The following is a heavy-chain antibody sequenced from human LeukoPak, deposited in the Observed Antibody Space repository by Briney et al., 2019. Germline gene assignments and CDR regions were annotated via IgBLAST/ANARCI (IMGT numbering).Heavy chain of an antibody. D-gene: IGHD2-15*01. J-gene: IGHJ4*02. Sequence: ASVKVSCKASGYTFTGYYMFWVRQAPGQGLEWMGWINPNTGATKYAQNFQGRVTLTRDTSIRTTFMELSSLRSDDTAFYYCARDERFCNGDNHYPDLGYWGQRTMVTVSS. V-gene: IGHV1-2*02. CDR3: ARDERFCNGDNHYPDLGY. CDR1: GYTFTGYY. CDR2: INPNTGAT.